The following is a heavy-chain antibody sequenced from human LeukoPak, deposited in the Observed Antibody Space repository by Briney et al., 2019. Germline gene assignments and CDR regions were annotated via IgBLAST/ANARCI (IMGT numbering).Heavy chain of an antibody. V-gene: IGHV4-38-2*01. J-gene: IGHJ4*02. CDR1: GYSISSGYY. D-gene: IGHD2-15*01. CDR3: ARVYCSGGSCYALGFDY. CDR2: IYHSGST. Sequence: PSETLSLTCAVSGYSISSGYYWGWIRQPPGKGLEWIGSIYHSGSTYYNPSLKGRVTISVDTSKNQFSLKLSSVTAADTAVYYCARVYCSGGSCYALGFDYWGQGTLVTVSS.